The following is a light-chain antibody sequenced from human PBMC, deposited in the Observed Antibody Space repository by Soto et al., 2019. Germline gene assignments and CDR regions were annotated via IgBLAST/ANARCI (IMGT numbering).Light chain of an antibody. CDR3: QSYDATNQV. CDR1: SGSIASNY. CDR2: EDN. Sequence: NFMLTQPHSESESPGKTVIISCTRSSGSIASNYVQWYQQRPGSSPTTVIYEDNQRPSGVPDRFSGSIDSSSNSASLTISGLETEDEADYYCQSYDATNQVFGGGTKVTVL. J-gene: IGLJ3*02. V-gene: IGLV6-57*01.